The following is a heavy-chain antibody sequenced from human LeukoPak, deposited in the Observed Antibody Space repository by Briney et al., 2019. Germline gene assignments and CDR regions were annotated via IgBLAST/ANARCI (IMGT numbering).Heavy chain of an antibody. Sequence: ASVKVSCKASGGTFSSYAISWVRQAPGQGLEWMGGIIPIFGTANYAQKFQGRVTITADESTSTAYMELSSLRSDDTAVYYCARDRPIAVAGQFDPWGQGTLVTVSS. CDR3: ARDRPIAVAGQFDP. V-gene: IGHV1-69*13. D-gene: IGHD6-19*01. CDR2: IIPIFGTA. J-gene: IGHJ5*02. CDR1: GGTFSSYA.